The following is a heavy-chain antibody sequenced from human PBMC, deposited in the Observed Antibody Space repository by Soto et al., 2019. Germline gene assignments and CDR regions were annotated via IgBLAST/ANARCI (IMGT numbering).Heavy chain of an antibody. Sequence: GGSLRLSCAASGFTFSSYSMNWVRQAPGKGLEWVSYISSSSSTIYYADSVKGRFTISRDNAKNSLYLQMNSLRDEDTAVYYCARDGDPDICSLNHHYYGMVVCCQGTMV. CDR2: ISSSSSTI. CDR3: ARDGDPDICSLNHHYYGMVV. V-gene: IGHV3-48*02. J-gene: IGHJ6*02. CDR1: GFTFSSYS. D-gene: IGHD7-27*01.